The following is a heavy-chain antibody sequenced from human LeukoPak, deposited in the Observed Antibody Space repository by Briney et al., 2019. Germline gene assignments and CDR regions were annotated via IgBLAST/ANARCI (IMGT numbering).Heavy chain of an antibody. Sequence: SETLSLTCAVYGGSFSGYYWSWIRQPPRKGLEGIGEINHSGSTNYNPSLKSRVTISVDTSKNQFSLKLSSVTAADTAVYYCARSRGLRIVVVPAATYYFDYWGQGTLVTVSS. CDR3: ARSRGLRIVVVPAATYYFDY. V-gene: IGHV4-34*01. J-gene: IGHJ4*02. CDR1: GGSFSGYY. CDR2: INHSGST. D-gene: IGHD2-2*01.